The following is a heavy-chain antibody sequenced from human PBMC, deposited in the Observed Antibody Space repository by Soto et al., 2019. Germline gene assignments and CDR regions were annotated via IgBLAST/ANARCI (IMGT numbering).Heavy chain of an antibody. V-gene: IGHV4-59*12. CDR2: IYHSGST. Sequence: SETLSLTCTVSGGSISSYYWSWIRQPPGKGLEWIGFIYHSGSTNYNPSLKSRVTISVDTSKNQHSLKLSSVTAADTAVYYCARAGYSYGYFVYWGQGTLVTVSS. D-gene: IGHD5-18*01. J-gene: IGHJ4*02. CDR3: ARAGYSYGYFVY. CDR1: GGSISSYY.